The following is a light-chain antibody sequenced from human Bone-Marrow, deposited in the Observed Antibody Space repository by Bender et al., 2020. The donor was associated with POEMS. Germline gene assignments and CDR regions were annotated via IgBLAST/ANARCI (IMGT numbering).Light chain of an antibody. Sequence: QSVLTQPPSASGTPGRRVTISCSGSSSKFGSYPVNWYQQLPGAAPKLVIFNNSQRPSGVPDRFSGSNSGTSASLAISGLLSDDEADFYYATWDDSLNGWVFGGGTKLTVL. CDR1: SSKFGSYP. CDR3: ATWDDSLNGWV. CDR2: NNS. J-gene: IGLJ3*02. V-gene: IGLV1-44*01.